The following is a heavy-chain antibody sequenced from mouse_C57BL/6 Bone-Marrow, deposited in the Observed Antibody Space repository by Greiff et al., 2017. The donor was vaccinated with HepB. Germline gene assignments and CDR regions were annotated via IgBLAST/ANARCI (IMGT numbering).Heavy chain of an antibody. V-gene: IGHV5-15*01. Sequence: EVKVVESGGGLVQPGGSLKLSCAASGFTFSDYGMAWVRQAPRKGPEWVAFISNLAYSIYYADTVTGRFTISRENAKNILYLEMSSLRSEDTAMYYCARHRTGSFAYWGQGTLVTVSA. J-gene: IGHJ3*01. CDR1: GFTFSDYG. CDR2: ISNLAYSI. CDR3: ARHRTGSFAY. D-gene: IGHD4-1*01.